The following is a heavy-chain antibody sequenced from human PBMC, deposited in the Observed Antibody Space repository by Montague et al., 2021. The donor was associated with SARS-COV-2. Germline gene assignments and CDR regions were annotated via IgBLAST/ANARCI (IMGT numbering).Heavy chain of an antibody. CDR1: GYSISTGYY. CDR2: IYHSGST. V-gene: IGHV4-38-2*02. J-gene: IGHJ3*02. D-gene: IGHD6-19*01. CDR3: AKVAGSHDTFDI. Sequence: SETLSLTCTVSGYSISTGYYWGWIRQPPGKGLEWIGTIYHSGSTYFNPSLKSRFTISVDTSKNQFSLNLSSVTAADTAVYYCAKVAGSHDTFDIWGRGTMVTVSS.